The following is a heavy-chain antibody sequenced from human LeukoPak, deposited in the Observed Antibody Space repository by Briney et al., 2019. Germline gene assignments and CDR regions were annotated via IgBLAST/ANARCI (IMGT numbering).Heavy chain of an antibody. J-gene: IGHJ4*02. CDR1: GFTFSSYW. V-gene: IGHV3-74*01. CDR3: ARGGYYPCFDY. D-gene: IGHD3-3*01. CDR2: INSDGSST. Sequence: PGGSLRLSCAASGFTFSSYWMHWVRQAPGKGLVWVSRINSDGSSTSYADSVKGRFTISRDNAKNTLYLQMNSLRAEDTAVYYCARGGYYPCFDYWGQGTLVTVSS.